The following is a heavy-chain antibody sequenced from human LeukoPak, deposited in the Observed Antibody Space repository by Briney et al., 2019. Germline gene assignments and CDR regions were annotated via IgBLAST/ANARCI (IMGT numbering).Heavy chain of an antibody. CDR1: GGTFSSYT. CDR2: IIPILGIA. V-gene: IGHV1-69*02. J-gene: IGHJ5*02. CDR3: ARVRGIFGVVITSYTWFDP. D-gene: IGHD3-3*01. Sequence: SVKVSCKASGGTFSSYTISWVRQAPGQGLEWMGRIIPILGIANYAQKFQGRVTITADKSTSTAYMELSSLRSEDTAVYYCARVRGIFGVVITSYTWFDPWGQGTLVTVSS.